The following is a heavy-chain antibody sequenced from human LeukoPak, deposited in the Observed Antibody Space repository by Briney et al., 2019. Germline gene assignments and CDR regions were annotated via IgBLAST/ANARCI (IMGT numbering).Heavy chain of an antibody. V-gene: IGHV4-31*03. D-gene: IGHD3-3*01. CDR1: GGSISSGGYY. CDR3: ARGVTYYDFWSGYYGPHDNWFDP. CDR2: IYYGGST. Sequence: PSETLSLTCTVSGGSISSGGYYWSWIRQHPGKGLEWIGYIYYGGSTYYNLSLKSRVTISVDTSKNQFSLKLSSVTAADTAVYYCARGVTYYDFWSGYYGPHDNWFDPWGQGTLVTVSS. J-gene: IGHJ5*02.